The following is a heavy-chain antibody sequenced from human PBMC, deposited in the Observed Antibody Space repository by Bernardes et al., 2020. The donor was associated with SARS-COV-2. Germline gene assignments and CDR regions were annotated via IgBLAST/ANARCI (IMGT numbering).Heavy chain of an antibody. CDR3: ARRQGDCSGGSCPPFDF. Sequence: EALSLTCTVSGGSINTYYWSWIRQPPGKGPEWIGYIYYSGSTRYNPSLKSRVTISVDTSKNQVSLKLSSVTAADTAVYYCARRQGDCSGGSCPPFDFWGQGILVTVSS. V-gene: IGHV4-59*08. CDR2: IYYSGST. D-gene: IGHD2-15*01. J-gene: IGHJ4*02. CDR1: GGSINTYY.